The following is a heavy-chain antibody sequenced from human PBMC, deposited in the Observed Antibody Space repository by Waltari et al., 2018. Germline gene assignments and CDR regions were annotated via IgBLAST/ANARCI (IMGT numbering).Heavy chain of an antibody. CDR3: ARTHYDFWSGYSNWFDP. V-gene: IGHV4-4*02. J-gene: IGHJ5*02. D-gene: IGHD3-3*01. Sequence: QVQLQESGPGLVKPSGTLSLTCAVSGGSISSSNWWRWVRQPPGKGLEWIGEIYHSGSTNYNPSLKSRVTISVDKSKNQFSLKLSSVTAADTAVYYCARTHYDFWSGYSNWFDPWGQGTLVTVSS. CDR2: IYHSGST. CDR1: GGSISSSNW.